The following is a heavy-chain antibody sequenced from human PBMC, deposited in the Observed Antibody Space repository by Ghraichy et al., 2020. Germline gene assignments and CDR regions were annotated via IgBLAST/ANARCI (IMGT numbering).Heavy chain of an antibody. D-gene: IGHD3-22*01. CDR3: ARIRVVRYFDRKCAFNA. V-gene: IGHV2-70*11. J-gene: IGHJ3*01. Sequence: SGPTLVTPTQTLTLTCTFSGFSLSTSGMSVSWIRQPPGKALEWLARIDWDDDKYYSTSLKTRLTISKDTSKNQVVLTMTNMDPVDTATYYCARIRVVRYFDRKCAFNAWGQGTRVTVSS. CDR1: GFSLSTSGMS. CDR2: IDWDDDK.